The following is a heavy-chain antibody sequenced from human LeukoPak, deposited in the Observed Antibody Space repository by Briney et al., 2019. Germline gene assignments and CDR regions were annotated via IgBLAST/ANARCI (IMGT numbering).Heavy chain of an antibody. J-gene: IGHJ3*02. CDR2: IIPIFGTA. D-gene: IGHD3-10*01. CDR3: ARALWFGELLEGAFDI. Sequence: GASVKVSCKASGGTFSSYAISWVRQAPGQGLEWMGGIIPIFGTANYAQKFQGRVTITADESTSTAYMELSSLRSEDTAVYYCARALWFGELLEGAFDIWGQGTMVTVSS. V-gene: IGHV1-69*13. CDR1: GGTFSSYA.